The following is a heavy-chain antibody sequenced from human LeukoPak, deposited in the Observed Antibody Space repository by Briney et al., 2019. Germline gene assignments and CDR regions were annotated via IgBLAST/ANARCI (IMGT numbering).Heavy chain of an antibody. CDR1: GFTFSSYA. CDR2: IYSGGST. Sequence: GGSLRLSCAASGFTFSSYAMSWVRQAPGKGLEWVSVIYSGGSTYYADSVKGRFTISRDNSKNTLYLQMNSLRAEDTAVYYCATSGRDAFDIWGQGTMVTVSS. J-gene: IGHJ3*02. D-gene: IGHD2-8*01. CDR3: ATSGRDAFDI. V-gene: IGHV3-66*01.